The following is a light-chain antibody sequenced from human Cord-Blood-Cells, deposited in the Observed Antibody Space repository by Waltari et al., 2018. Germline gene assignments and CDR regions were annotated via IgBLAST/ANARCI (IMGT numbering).Light chain of an antibody. CDR1: QSVSSSY. CDR3: QQYGSSLTWT. V-gene: IGKV3-20*01. CDR2: GAS. Sequence: EIVLTQSPGTLSLSPGERATLSCRASQSVSSSYLAWYQQKPGQAPRLLIYGASSRATGIPDRCRGSGSGTDFTLTVSRLEPEDFAVYYCQQYGSSLTWTFGQGTKVEIK. J-gene: IGKJ1*01.